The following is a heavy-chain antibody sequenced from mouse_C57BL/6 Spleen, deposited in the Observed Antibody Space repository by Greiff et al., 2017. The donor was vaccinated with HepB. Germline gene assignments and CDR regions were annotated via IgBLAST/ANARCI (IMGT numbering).Heavy chain of an antibody. CDR2: IDPANGNT. V-gene: IGHV14-3*01. D-gene: IGHD1-1*01. J-gene: IGHJ2*01. Sequence: VQLKESVAELVRPGASVKLSCTASGFNIKNTYMHWVKQRPEQGLEWIGRIDPANGNTKYAPKFQGKATITADTSSNTAYLQLSSLTSEDTAIYYCALLYYGSSPYYFDYWGQGTTLTVSS. CDR1: GFNIKNTY. CDR3: ALLYYGSSPYYFDY.